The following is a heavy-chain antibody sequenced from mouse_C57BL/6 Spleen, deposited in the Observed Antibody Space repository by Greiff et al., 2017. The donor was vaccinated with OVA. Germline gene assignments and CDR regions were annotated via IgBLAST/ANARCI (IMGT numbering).Heavy chain of an antibody. D-gene: IGHD2-2*01. V-gene: IGHV1-82*01. CDR2: IYPGDGDT. J-gene: IGHJ4*01. Sequence: VKLMESGPELVKPGASVKISCKASGYAFSSSWMNWVKQRPGKGLEWIGRIYPGDGDTNYNGKFKGKATLTADKSSSTAYMQLSSLTSEDSAVYFCARSGGYEDYAMDYWGQGTSVTVSS. CDR1: GYAFSSSW. CDR3: ARSGGYEDYAMDY.